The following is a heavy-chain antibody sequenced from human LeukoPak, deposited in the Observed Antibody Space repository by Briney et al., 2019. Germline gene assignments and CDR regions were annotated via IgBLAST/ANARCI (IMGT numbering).Heavy chain of an antibody. D-gene: IGHD1-26*01. CDR3: ARLAWDPIDGDY. CDR1: GFTFSDYY. V-gene: IGHV3-11*04. Sequence: KPGGSLRLSCAVSGFTFSDYYMSWTRKAPGKGLEWVSYISSSGSTIYYADSVKGRFTISRDNAKNSLYLQMNSLRAEDTAVYYCARLAWDPIDGDYWGQGTLVTVSS. CDR2: ISSSGSTI. J-gene: IGHJ4*02.